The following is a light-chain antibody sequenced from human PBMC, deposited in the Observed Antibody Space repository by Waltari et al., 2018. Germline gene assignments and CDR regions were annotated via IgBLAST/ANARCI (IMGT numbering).Light chain of an antibody. J-gene: IGLJ3*02. V-gene: IGLV2-14*03. Sequence: QSALTQPASVSGSPGQSVTIPCTRTSMDVGASNSVSWYQDHPGQGPKVIIYDVSDRPSGVSARFSGSKSGNTASLTISGLQAEDEADYYCSSESSAKVVLFGGGTKVTVL. CDR2: DVS. CDR1: SMDVGASNS. CDR3: SSESSAKVVL.